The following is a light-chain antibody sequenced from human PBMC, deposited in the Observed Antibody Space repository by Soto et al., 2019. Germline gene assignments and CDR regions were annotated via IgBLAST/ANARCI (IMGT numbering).Light chain of an antibody. CDR2: AAS. CDR3: QQLNSYPYS. Sequence: DIQLTQSPSFLSASVGDRVTITCRASQGISSYLAWYQQKPGKAPKLLIYAASTLHSGVPSRFSGSGSGTEFTPTISSPQPEDFAPYYWQQLNSYPYSLGQRTKLLTK. V-gene: IGKV1-9*01. J-gene: IGKJ2*01. CDR1: QGISSY.